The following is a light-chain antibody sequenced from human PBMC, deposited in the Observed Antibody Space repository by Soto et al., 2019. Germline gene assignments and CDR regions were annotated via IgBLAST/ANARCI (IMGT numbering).Light chain of an antibody. J-gene: IGKJ5*01. CDR3: QQLNSYPRT. Sequence: DIQLTQSPSFLSASVGDRVTITCRATQGITNYLAWYQQKPGKAPNLLIYAASTLQSGVPSRFSGSGSGTEFTLTISSPQPEDFATYYCQQLNSYPRTVGQGTRLEIK. V-gene: IGKV1-9*01. CDR1: QGITNY. CDR2: AAS.